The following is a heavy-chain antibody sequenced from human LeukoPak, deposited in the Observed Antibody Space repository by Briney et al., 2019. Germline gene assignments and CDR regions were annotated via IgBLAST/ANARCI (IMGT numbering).Heavy chain of an antibody. D-gene: IGHD3-16*02. CDR3: ARAALAHDYVWGSYRPGDHSIQGADY. Sequence: GASVTVSCKASGYTFTSYYMHWVRQAPGQGLEWMGIINPSGGSTSYAQKFQGRVTMTRDTSTSTVYMELSSLRSEDTAVYYCARAALAHDYVWGSYRPGDHSIQGADYWGQGTLVTVSS. CDR1: GYTFTSYY. V-gene: IGHV1-46*01. CDR2: INPSGGST. J-gene: IGHJ4*02.